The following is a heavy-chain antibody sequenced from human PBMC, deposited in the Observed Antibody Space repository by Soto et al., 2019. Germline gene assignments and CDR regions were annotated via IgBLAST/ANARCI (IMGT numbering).Heavy chain of an antibody. V-gene: IGHV1-18*01. D-gene: IGHD4-17*01. CDR2: ISAYNGNT. Sequence: ASVKVSCKASGYTFTSYGISWARQAPGQGLEWMGWISAYNGNTNYAQKLQGRVTMTTDTSTSTAYMELRSLRSDDTAVYYCARVLVTTPDYYYYYMDVWGKGTTVTVSS. CDR3: ARVLVTTPDYYYYYMDV. CDR1: GYTFTSYG. J-gene: IGHJ6*03.